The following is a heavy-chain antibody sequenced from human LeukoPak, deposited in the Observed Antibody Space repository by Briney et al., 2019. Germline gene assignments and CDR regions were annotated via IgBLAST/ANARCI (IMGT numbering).Heavy chain of an antibody. CDR1: GYTFTGYY. J-gene: IGHJ5*02. V-gene: IGHV1-2*02. CDR3: ARDATYSSGWYIDP. D-gene: IGHD6-19*01. Sequence: ASVKVSCKASGYTFTGYYMHWVRQAPGQGLEWMGWINPNSGGTNYAQKFQGRVTMTRDTSISTAYMEPSRLRSDDTAVYYCARDATYSSGWYIDPWGQGTLVTVSS. CDR2: INPNSGGT.